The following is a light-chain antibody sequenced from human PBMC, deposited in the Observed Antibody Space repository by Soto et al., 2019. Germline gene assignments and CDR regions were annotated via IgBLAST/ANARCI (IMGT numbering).Light chain of an antibody. CDR1: QTISSW. CDR2: KAS. CDR3: EQDNSYSEA. V-gene: IGKV1-5*03. Sequence: DIRMTHSPSTLSGSVGDRVTITCRAQQTISSWLAWNQQKTGKDPTLPTDKASNLKSAGPPRFSLSGTRTEFTITNSSLQPDDIGSYFSEQDNSYSEAFGQATNVEI. J-gene: IGKJ1*01.